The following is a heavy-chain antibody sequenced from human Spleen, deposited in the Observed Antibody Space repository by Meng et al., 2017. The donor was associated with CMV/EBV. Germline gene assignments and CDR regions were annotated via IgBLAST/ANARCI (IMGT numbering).Heavy chain of an antibody. CDR1: GLTFSIYA. Sequence: GGSLRLSCAASGLTFSIYAMSWVRQAPGKGLEWVSGISASGGSTYYADSVKGRFTISRDNSKNTLHLQMNSLGGEDTAVYFCAKGDGYNYDNWFDPWGQGTLVTVSS. V-gene: IGHV3-23*01. J-gene: IGHJ5*02. CDR3: AKGDGYNYDNWFDP. CDR2: ISASGGST. D-gene: IGHD5-24*01.